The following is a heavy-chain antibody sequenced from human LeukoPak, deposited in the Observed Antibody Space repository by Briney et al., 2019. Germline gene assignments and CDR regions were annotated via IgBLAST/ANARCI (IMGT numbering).Heavy chain of an antibody. D-gene: IGHD4-17*01. CDR3: ASGYLRETNNDY. CDR2: ISAYNGNT. V-gene: IGHV1-18*01. CDR1: GYTFTSYG. J-gene: IGHJ4*02. Sequence: ASVTVSCKASGYTFTSYGISWVRQAPGQGLEWMGWISAYNGNTNYAQKLQGRVTTTTDTSTSTAYMELRSLRSDDTAVYYCASGYLRETNNDYWGQGTLVTVSS.